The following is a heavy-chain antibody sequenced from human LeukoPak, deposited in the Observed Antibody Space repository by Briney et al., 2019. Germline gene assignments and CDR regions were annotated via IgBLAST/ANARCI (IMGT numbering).Heavy chain of an antibody. J-gene: IGHJ4*02. V-gene: IGHV3-30*04. CDR1: GFTFSSYA. D-gene: IGHD3-22*01. CDR3: ARSITMIVVVMDY. CDR2: ISYDGSNK. Sequence: GGSLRLSCAASGFTFSSYAMHWVRQAPGKGLEWVAVISYDGSNKYYADSVKGRFTISRDNSKNTPYLQMDSLRAEDTAVYYCARSITMIVVVMDYWGQGTLVTVSS.